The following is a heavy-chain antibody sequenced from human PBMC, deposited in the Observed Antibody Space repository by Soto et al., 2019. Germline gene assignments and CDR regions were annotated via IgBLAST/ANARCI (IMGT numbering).Heavy chain of an antibody. CDR2: VYYSGST. CDR3: ARGDYSDSSGLYFDY. CDR1: GGSISSHY. J-gene: IGHJ4*01. V-gene: IGHV4-59*11. D-gene: IGHD3-22*01. Sequence: QVQLQESGPGLVKPSETLSLICTVSGGSISSHYWSWIRQHQGKGLEWIGYVYYSGSTNYNPSLTRRVTISVDTSKNQFSLKMSSVTAADTAVYHCARGDYSDSSGLYFDYWGHGTLVTVSS.